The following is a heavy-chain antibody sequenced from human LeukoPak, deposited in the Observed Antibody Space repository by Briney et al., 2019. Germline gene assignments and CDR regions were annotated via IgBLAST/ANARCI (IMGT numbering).Heavy chain of an antibody. Sequence: GASVKVSCKASGYTFTSYGISWVRQAPGQGLEWMGWISAYNGNTNYAQKLQGRVTMTTDTSTSTAYMELRSLRSDDTAVYYCARTERGVRYFDWLSSPGIDYWGQGTLVTVSS. CDR3: ARTERGVRYFDWLSSPGIDY. CDR2: ISAYNGNT. D-gene: IGHD3-9*01. CDR1: GYTFTSYG. J-gene: IGHJ4*02. V-gene: IGHV1-18*01.